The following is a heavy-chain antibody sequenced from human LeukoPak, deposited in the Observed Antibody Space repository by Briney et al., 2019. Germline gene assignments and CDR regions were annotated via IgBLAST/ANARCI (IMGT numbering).Heavy chain of an antibody. J-gene: IGHJ4*02. V-gene: IGHV1-3*01. D-gene: IGHD4-17*01. CDR3: ARARWTSTVTTYYLDF. Sequence: ASVKVSCKASGYIFTDYAIQWVRQAPGQGLEWMGWINAGNGKIKYSQKFQGRVTITRDTSASTAYMELSGLRSDDTAVYYCARARWTSTVTTYYLDFWGQGTLVTVSS. CDR1: GYIFTDYA. CDR2: INAGNGKI.